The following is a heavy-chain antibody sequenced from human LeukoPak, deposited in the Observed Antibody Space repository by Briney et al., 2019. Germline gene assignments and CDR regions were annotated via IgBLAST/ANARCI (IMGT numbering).Heavy chain of an antibody. CDR1: GFTFSSYA. J-gene: IGHJ4*02. D-gene: IGHD3-22*01. V-gene: IGHV3-64D*06. CDR2: ISSNGDST. CDR3: VKGLRYYDSSDTFDS. Sequence: TGGSLRHSCSASGFTFSSYAMHWVRQAPEKGLEYVSAISSNGDSTYYADSVKGRFTISRDNSKNTLYLQMRSLRAEDTAVYYCVKGLRYYDSSDTFDSWGQGTLVTVSS.